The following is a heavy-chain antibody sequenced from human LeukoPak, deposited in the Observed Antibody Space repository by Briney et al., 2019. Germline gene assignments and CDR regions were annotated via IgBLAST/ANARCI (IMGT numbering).Heavy chain of an antibody. CDR1: GGSISSGGYS. CDR3: AREGDRGAFDI. Sequence: KTSETLSLTCAVSGGSISSGGYSWSWIRQPPGKGLEWIGYIYYSGSTYYNPSLKSRVTISVDTSKNQFSLKLSSVTAADTAVYYCAREGDRGAFDIWGQGTMVTVSS. J-gene: IGHJ3*02. V-gene: IGHV4-30-4*07. CDR2: IYYSGST. D-gene: IGHD2-21*01.